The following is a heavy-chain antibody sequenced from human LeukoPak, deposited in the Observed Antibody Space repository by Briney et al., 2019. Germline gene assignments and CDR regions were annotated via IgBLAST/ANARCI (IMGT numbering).Heavy chain of an antibody. Sequence: PSETLSLTCTVSGGSIGTYYWTWIRQPAGKGMEWIGRIDASGSTTYNPSLNSRITMTVGTSRNQFSLNLNSLTVADTAVYFCARVADRFGYNYGIDEYFDYWGQGALVTVSS. J-gene: IGHJ4*02. CDR1: GGSIGTYY. D-gene: IGHD5-18*01. V-gene: IGHV4-4*07. CDR3: ARVADRFGYNYGIDEYFDY. CDR2: IDASGST.